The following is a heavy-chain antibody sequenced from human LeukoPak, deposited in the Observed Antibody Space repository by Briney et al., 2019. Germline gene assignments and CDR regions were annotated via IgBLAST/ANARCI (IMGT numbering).Heavy chain of an antibody. D-gene: IGHD5-18*01. CDR2: INTKTGNP. CDR1: GYTFSSYA. CDR3: ARGYSYGSPSEAYYFDY. J-gene: IGHJ4*02. Sequence: ASVKVSCKASGYTFSSYAMNWVRQAPGQGLEWMGWINTKTGNPTYAQGFTGRFVFSLDTSVSTAYLQISSLKAEDTAGYYCARGYSYGSPSEAYYFDYWGQGTLVTVSS. V-gene: IGHV7-4-1*02.